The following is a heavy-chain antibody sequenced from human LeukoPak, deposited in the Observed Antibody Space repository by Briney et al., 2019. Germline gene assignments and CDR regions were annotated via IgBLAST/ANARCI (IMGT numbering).Heavy chain of an antibody. Sequence: GGSLRLSCAASGFTFSSYSMNWVRQAPGKGLEWVSYISSSSSTIYYADSVKGRFTISGDNAKNSLYLQMNSLRAEDTAVYYCARDGRYCSSTSCYFGYWGQGTLVTVSS. CDR2: ISSSSSTI. J-gene: IGHJ4*02. CDR1: GFTFSSYS. CDR3: ARDGRYCSSTSCYFGY. V-gene: IGHV3-48*04. D-gene: IGHD2-2*01.